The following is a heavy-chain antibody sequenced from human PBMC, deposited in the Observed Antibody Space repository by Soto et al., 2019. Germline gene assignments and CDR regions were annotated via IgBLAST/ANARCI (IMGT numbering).Heavy chain of an antibody. V-gene: IGHV3-23*01. D-gene: IGHD2-2*01. J-gene: IGHJ6*02. CDR3: AKVTSARVFYFGLDV. CDR2: ISGSAGRT. CDR1: GFTFTSYA. Sequence: GGSLRLSCAASGFTFTSYAMSWVRQAPGKGLEWVAIISGSAGRTYYADSVKGRFTISRDNSKSTLYLQMNSLRADDTAVYYCAKVTSARVFYFGLDVWGQGTTVTVSS.